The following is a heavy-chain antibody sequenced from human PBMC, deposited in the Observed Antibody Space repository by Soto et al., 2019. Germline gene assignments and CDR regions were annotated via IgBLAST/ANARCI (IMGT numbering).Heavy chain of an antibody. Sequence: QVQLVQSGAEVMKPGASMKVSCKASGYTFTSYYMHWVRQAPGQGLEWMGIINPNGGSTTYAQKFQGRGTLTRDTSTSKGYMELSSLRSEDTAVYYCAREDGGNYYGMDVWGHGTTVTVSS. V-gene: IGHV1-46*01. CDR1: GYTFTSYY. J-gene: IGHJ6*02. D-gene: IGHD2-15*01. CDR3: AREDGGNYYGMDV. CDR2: INPNGGST.